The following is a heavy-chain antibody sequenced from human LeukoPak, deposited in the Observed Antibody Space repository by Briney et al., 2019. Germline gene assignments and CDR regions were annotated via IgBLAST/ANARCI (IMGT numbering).Heavy chain of an antibody. J-gene: IGHJ1*01. CDR1: GGSFSGYY. CDR3: AIGTLSSGDSEYFQH. V-gene: IGHV4-34*01. D-gene: IGHD3-22*01. Sequence: PSETLSLTCAVYGGSFSGYYWSWIRQPPGKGLEWIGEINHSGGTNYNPSLKSRVTISVDTSKNQFSLKLSSVTAADTAVYYCAIGTLSSGDSEYFQHWGQGTLVTVSS. CDR2: INHSGGT.